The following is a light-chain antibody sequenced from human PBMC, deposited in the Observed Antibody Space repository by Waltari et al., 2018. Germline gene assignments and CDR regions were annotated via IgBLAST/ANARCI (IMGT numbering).Light chain of an antibody. CDR1: ALPKKF. J-gene: IGLJ2*01. Sequence: YELTQAPSMSVSPGQAARITCSGDALPKKFAHWYQQKPGQAPLLVIYKDNERPSGVPDRFSGSSSGTTVTLTINGVQPDDEADYYCQSADFSGRYVVFGGGTKLTVL. V-gene: IGLV3-25*03. CDR2: KDN. CDR3: QSADFSGRYVV.